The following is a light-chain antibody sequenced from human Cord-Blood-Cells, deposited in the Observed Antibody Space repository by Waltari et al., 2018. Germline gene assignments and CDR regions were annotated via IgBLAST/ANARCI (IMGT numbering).Light chain of an antibody. J-gene: IGKJ3*01. V-gene: IGKV3-11*01. CDR2: DAS. Sequence: DIVLTQSPATLSLSPGERATLSCRASQSVSSYLAWYQQQPGQPPRLLINDASNRATGIPARVSGSGSGTDFTLEISSVEPEDFAVYYWQQRSKGPGFTGGPGTKVDIK. CDR3: QQRSKGPGFT. CDR1: QSVSSY.